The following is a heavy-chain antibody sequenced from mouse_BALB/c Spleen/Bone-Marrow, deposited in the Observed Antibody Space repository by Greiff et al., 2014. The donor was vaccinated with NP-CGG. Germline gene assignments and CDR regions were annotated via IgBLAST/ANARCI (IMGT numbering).Heavy chain of an antibody. CDR1: GYTFTSYW. Sequence: QVQLQQSGAELVRPGASVNLSCKASGYTFTSYWMNWVMQRPEQGLERIGRIDPYDSEAHYNQKFKDKAILTVDKSSSPAYMQLISLTSEDSAVYYCARSGSNFGRFFDVWGAGTTVTVSS. V-gene: IGHV1-74*01. CDR3: ARSGSNFGRFFDV. D-gene: IGHD2-5*01. J-gene: IGHJ1*01. CDR2: IDPYDSEA.